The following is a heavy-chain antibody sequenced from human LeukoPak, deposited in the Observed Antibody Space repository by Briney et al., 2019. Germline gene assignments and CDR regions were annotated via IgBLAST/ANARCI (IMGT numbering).Heavy chain of an antibody. CDR1: GFTFSNYA. D-gene: IGHD3-3*01. Sequence: PGGSLRLSCAASGFTFSNYAMSWVRQAPGKGLEWVSAISGSGGSTYYADSVKGRFTISRDNSKNTLYLQMNSLRAEDTAVYYCAKTVNVNYDFWSGYSPYYFDYWGQGTLVTVSS. CDR3: AKTVNVNYDFWSGYSPYYFDY. CDR2: ISGSGGST. V-gene: IGHV3-23*01. J-gene: IGHJ4*02.